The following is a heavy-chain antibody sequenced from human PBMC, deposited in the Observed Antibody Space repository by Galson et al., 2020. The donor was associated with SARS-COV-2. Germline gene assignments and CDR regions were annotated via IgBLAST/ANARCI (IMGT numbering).Heavy chain of an antibody. CDR2: INPNGGGT. V-gene: IGHV1-2*02. D-gene: IGHD2-21*01. CDR3: ARADIPTVGIGSF. CDR1: GYTFSDYY. Sequence: ASVKVSCKASGYTFSDYYMHWVRQAPGQGLEWMGWINPNGGGTNYAQKFQGRVTMTRDTSISTFYMEVSRLRSDDTAGCYCARADIPTVGIGSFWGQGARVTVSP. J-gene: IGHJ4*02.